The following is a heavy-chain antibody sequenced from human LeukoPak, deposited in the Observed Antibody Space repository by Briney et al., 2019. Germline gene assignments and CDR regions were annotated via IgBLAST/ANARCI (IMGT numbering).Heavy chain of an antibody. Sequence: PSETLSLTCNVSGASISSHYWNWIRQPAGQGTEWIGRIYNTGSANYNPSLKSRVIMSLDTSRNQISLKLTSVTAADTAVYYCARGNGGHYYYYYMDVWGKGTTVTVSS. J-gene: IGHJ6*03. CDR1: GASISSHY. V-gene: IGHV4-4*07. CDR3: ARGNGGHYYYYYMDV. D-gene: IGHD2-8*01. CDR2: IYNTGSA.